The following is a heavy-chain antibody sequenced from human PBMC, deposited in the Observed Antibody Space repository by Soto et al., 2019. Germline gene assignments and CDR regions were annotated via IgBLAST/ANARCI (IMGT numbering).Heavy chain of an antibody. CDR2: ISAYNGNT. Sequence: HVQLVQTGAEVKKPGASVKVSCKASGYTFTSYGISWVRQAPGQGREWMGWISAYNGNTNYAQKLQGRVTMTTETSTSTAYMELRSLRSDDTAVYYCASVPCSSTSCFAAWFDPWGQGTLVTVSS. CDR3: ASVPCSSTSCFAAWFDP. J-gene: IGHJ5*02. CDR1: GYTFTSYG. D-gene: IGHD2-2*01. V-gene: IGHV1-18*01.